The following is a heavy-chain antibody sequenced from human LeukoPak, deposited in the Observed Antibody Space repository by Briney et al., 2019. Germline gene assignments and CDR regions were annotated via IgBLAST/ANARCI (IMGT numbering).Heavy chain of an antibody. CDR2: IYYSGST. J-gene: IGHJ4*02. CDR1: GGSISSSSYY. Sequence: SETLSLTCTVSGGSISSSSYYWGWIRQPPGKGLEWIGCIYYSGSTYYNPSLKSRVTISVDTSKNQFSLKLSSVTAADTAVYYCARQSQYYYDSSGYYPPTYYFDYWGQGTLVTVSS. V-gene: IGHV4-39*01. CDR3: ARQSQYYYDSSGYYPPTYYFDY. D-gene: IGHD3-22*01.